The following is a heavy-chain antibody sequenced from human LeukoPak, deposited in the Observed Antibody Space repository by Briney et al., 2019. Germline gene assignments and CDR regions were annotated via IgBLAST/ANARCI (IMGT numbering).Heavy chain of an antibody. CDR1: GGSFSGYY. CDR2: INHSGST. CDR3: ARDRRITMVRGVITKYNWFDP. D-gene: IGHD3-10*01. J-gene: IGHJ5*02. Sequence: SETLSLTCAVYGGSFSGYYWSWIRQPPGKGLEWIGEINHSGSTNYNPSLKSRVTISVDTSKNQFSLKLSSVTAADTAVYYCARDRRITMVRGVITKYNWFDPWGQGTLVTVSS. V-gene: IGHV4-34*01.